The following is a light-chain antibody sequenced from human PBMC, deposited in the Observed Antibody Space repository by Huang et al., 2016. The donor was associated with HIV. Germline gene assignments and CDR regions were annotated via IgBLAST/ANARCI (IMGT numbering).Light chain of an antibody. CDR2: AAS. J-gene: IGKJ4*01. V-gene: IGKV1-27*01. Sequence: DVRVTQSPSSLSASVGDRVTITCRASQASSNYLAWYQQKPGKVPKLLIYAASTLQSGVPSRFSGSGSGTDFTLTISSLQPEDVATYYCQKYNSAPLTFGGGTKVEIK. CDR1: QASSNY. CDR3: QKYNSAPLT.